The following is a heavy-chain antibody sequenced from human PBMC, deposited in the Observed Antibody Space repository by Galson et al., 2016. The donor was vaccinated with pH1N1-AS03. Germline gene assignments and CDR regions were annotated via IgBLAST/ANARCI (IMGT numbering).Heavy chain of an antibody. CDR3: ARLFGKGGRIDF. D-gene: IGHD1-14*01. J-gene: IGHJ4*02. CDR2: VYPDDSDV. Sequence: QSGAEVKKAGEPLKISCRGSGYRFRTYWIGWVRQVPGRGLECMGNVYPDDSDVIYMSSFEGQVTLSADKSSGAAYLEWRSLNVSDNGMYYCARLFGKGGRIDFWGQGSLVTVSS. CDR1: GYRFRTYW. V-gene: IGHV5-51*01.